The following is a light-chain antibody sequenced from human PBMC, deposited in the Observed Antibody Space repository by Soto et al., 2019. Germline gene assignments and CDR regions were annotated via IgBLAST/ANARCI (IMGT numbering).Light chain of an antibody. CDR2: AAS. J-gene: IGKJ2*01. Sequence: AIQMTQFPSSLSASVGDRVTITCRASEGIRNDLGWYQQKPGRAPKLLIYAASSLESGVPSRFSGSGSGTDLNFTISSLQPEDFATYYCLQDYTHPYTFGHGSKVEIK. V-gene: IGKV1-6*01. CDR3: LQDYTHPYT. CDR1: EGIRND.